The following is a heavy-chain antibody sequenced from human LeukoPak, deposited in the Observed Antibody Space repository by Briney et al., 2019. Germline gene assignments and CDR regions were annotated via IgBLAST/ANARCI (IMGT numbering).Heavy chain of an antibody. CDR3: ARGVHCTNGVCYYYYYYMDV. V-gene: IGHV1-24*01. D-gene: IGHD2-8*01. CDR2: FDPEDGET. J-gene: IGHJ6*03. CDR1: GYTLTELS. Sequence: GASVKVSCKVSGYTLTELSMHWVRQAPGKGLEWMGGFDPEDGETIYAQKFQGRVTMTEDTSTDTAYMELSSLRSEDTAVYYCARGVHCTNGVCYYYYYYMDVWGKGTTVTVSS.